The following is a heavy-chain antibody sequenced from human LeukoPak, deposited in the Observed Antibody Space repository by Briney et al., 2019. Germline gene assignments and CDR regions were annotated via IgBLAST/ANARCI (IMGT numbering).Heavy chain of an antibody. CDR1: GRSFSGNY. CDR3: ARRLGSYTNIDY. Sequence: SETLSLTCAVYGRSFSGNYWNWIRQSPGKGLEWIGESDHSGSTTYNPSLKSRATISVDPSKNQFSLRLSFVTTADTAVYYCARRLGSYTNIDYWGRGSLVTVSS. V-gene: IGHV4-34*01. J-gene: IGHJ4*02. D-gene: IGHD3-16*01. CDR2: SDHSGST.